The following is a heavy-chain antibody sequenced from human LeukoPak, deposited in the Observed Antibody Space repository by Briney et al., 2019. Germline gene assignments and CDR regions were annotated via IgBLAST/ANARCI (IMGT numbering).Heavy chain of an antibody. V-gene: IGHV4-38-2*02. D-gene: IGHD1-7*01. J-gene: IGHJ4*02. CDR3: ARAPYNWNYLDY. CDR2: IYHSGST. Sequence: SETLSLTCTVSGYSISSSYYWGWIRQPPGKGLEWIGNIYHSGSTYYNPSLKSRVAISVDMSKSQFSLKLSSVTAADTAVYYCARAPYNWNYLDYWGRGTLVTVSS. CDR1: GYSISSSYY.